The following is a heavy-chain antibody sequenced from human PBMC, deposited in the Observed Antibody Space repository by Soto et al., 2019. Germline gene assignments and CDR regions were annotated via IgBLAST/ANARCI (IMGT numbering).Heavy chain of an antibody. CDR2: IYYSGST. Sequence: QVQLQESGPGLVKPSETLSLTCTVSGGSISSYYWSWIRQPPGKGLEWIGYIYYSGSTNYNPSLKSRVTISVDTSKNQFSLKLSSVTAADTAVYYCATLFIAAAGKYFDLWGRGTLVTVSS. CDR3: ATLFIAAAGKYFDL. V-gene: IGHV4-59*08. J-gene: IGHJ2*01. CDR1: GGSISSYY. D-gene: IGHD6-13*01.